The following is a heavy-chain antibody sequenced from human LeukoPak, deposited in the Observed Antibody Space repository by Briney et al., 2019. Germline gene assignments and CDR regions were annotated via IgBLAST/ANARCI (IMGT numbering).Heavy chain of an antibody. CDR2: INPSGGST. V-gene: IGHV1-46*01. D-gene: IGHD3-22*01. CDR1: GYTFTSYY. J-gene: IGHJ4*02. Sequence: GASVKVSCKASGYTFTSYYMHWVRQAPGQGLEWMGIINPSGGSTSYAQKFQGRVTMTRDTSTSTVYMELSSLRSEDTAVYYCARDRGKNYYDSSGYPLYFDYWGQGTLVTVSS. CDR3: ARDRGKNYYDSSGYPLYFDY.